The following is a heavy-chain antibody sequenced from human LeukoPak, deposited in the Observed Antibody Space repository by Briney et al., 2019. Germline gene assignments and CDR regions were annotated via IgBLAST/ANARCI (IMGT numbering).Heavy chain of an antibody. CDR3: AREGGSNLLSSDTFDV. V-gene: IGHV3-48*03. J-gene: IGHJ3*01. Sequence: SGGSLRRSCAASGFTFSNCEMNWVRQAPGKGLEWVSYISSSGSTVYYADSVKGRFTISRDNAKNSLFLQMNSLRAEDAAVYYCAREGGSNLLSSDTFDVWGQGTMVTVSS. CDR1: GFTFSNCE. D-gene: IGHD2-15*01. CDR2: ISSSGSTV.